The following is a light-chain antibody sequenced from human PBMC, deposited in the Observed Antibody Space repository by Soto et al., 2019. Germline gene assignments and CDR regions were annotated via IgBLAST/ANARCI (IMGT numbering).Light chain of an antibody. CDR1: QSITTW. Sequence: DIQMTQSPSTVSAYVGDSVTITCRASQSITTWLSWYQQRPGKAPKLLIYDASSLESGVPSRCSGSGSGTEFTLTISSLQPDDFATYYCQQYNSYLWTFGQGTKVDI. V-gene: IGKV1-5*01. CDR3: QQYNSYLWT. J-gene: IGKJ1*01. CDR2: DAS.